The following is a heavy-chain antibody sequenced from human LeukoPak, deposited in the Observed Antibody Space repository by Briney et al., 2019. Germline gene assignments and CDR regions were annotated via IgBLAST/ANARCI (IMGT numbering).Heavy chain of an antibody. CDR2: ISSSNIYK. V-gene: IGHV3-11*05. D-gene: IGHD6-13*01. J-gene: IGHJ4*02. Sequence: GGSLRLSCAASGFTFSDYYMSWIRQAPGKGLEWVSYISSSNIYKKYADSVKDRFTISRDNAKNSLYLQMNSLRAEDTAMYYCARASAAAATEYFFDCWGQGTLVTVSS. CDR3: ARASAAAATEYFFDC. CDR1: GFTFSDYY.